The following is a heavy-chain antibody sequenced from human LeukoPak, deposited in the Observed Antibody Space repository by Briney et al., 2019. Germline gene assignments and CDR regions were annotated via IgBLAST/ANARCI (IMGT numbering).Heavy chain of an antibody. CDR3: ARDRVGATEFDY. CDR2: ISGSSSSI. CDR1: GFTFSSYA. V-gene: IGHV3-48*04. D-gene: IGHD1-26*01. J-gene: IGHJ4*02. Sequence: PGGFLRLSCEASGFTFSSYAMNWVRQAPGKGLEWVSYISGSSSSITYADSVKGRFTSSRDNAKNSLYLQMNSLRAEDTAVYYCARDRVGATEFDYWGQGTLVTVSS.